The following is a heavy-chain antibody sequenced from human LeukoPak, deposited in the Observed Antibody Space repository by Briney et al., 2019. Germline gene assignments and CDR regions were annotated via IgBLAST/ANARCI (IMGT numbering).Heavy chain of an antibody. Sequence: PGGSLRLSCAASGFSFSDHYIDWVRQAPGKGLEWVGRMRNRANSYTTEYATSVKGRFTMSRDDSKNSVYLQMNSLKTEDTAMYYCARTALAPSGAYDIWGQGTMVTVSS. V-gene: IGHV3-72*01. CDR1: GFSFSDHY. CDR3: ARTALAPSGAYDI. D-gene: IGHD5-18*01. J-gene: IGHJ3*02. CDR2: MRNRANSYTT.